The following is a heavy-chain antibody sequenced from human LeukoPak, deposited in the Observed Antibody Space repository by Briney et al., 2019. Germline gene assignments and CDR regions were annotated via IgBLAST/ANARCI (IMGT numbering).Heavy chain of an antibody. CDR3: ARSGSWQQLVLGDY. CDR2: IIPIFGTA. CDR1: GYTFTGYY. J-gene: IGHJ4*02. V-gene: IGHV1-69*13. Sequence: ASVKVSCKASGYTFTGYYMHWVRQAPGQGLEWMGGIIPIFGTANYAQKFQGRVTITADESTSTAYMELSSLRSEDTAVYYCARSGSWQQLVLGDYWGQGTLVTVSS. D-gene: IGHD6-13*01.